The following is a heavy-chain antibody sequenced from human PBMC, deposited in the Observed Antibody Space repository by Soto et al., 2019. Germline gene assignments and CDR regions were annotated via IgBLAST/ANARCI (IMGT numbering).Heavy chain of an antibody. Sequence: SETLSLTCTVSGGSISTSSYHWGWIRQPPGKGLEWIANIYDSGNTYNNPSLKSRVTISVDTSKNQFSLKLTSVTAADTAIYYXARSYCSSTLCYNWFDPWGQGTLVTVSS. D-gene: IGHD2-2*01. CDR3: ARSYCSSTLCYNWFDP. V-gene: IGHV4-39*01. J-gene: IGHJ5*02. CDR1: GGSISTSSYH. CDR2: IYDSGNT.